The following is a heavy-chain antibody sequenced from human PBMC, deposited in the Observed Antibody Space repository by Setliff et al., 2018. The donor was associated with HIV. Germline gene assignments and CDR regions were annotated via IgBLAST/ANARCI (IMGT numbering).Heavy chain of an antibody. J-gene: IGHJ3*02. Sequence: PSETLSLTCTVSGGSISSGGYYWSWIRQHPGKGLEWIGYIYYSGSTYYNPSLKSRVTISVDTSKNQFSLKLSSVTAADTAVYYCARETSTMIVVVKGAFDIWGQGTMVTVS. V-gene: IGHV4-31*03. CDR3: ARETSTMIVVVKGAFDI. CDR2: IYYSGST. CDR1: GGSISSGGYY. D-gene: IGHD3-22*01.